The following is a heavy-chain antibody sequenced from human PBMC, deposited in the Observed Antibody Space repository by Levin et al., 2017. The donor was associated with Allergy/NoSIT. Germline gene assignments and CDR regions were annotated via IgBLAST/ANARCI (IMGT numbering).Heavy chain of an antibody. D-gene: IGHD3-9*01. Sequence: ASVKVSCKASGYTFTSYDINWVRQATGQGLEWMGWMNPNSGNTGYAQKFQGRVTMTRNTSISTAYMELSSLRSEDTALYYCARGGALPYYDILTGYYNYFDYWGQGTLVTVSS. CDR1: GYTFTSYD. J-gene: IGHJ4*02. V-gene: IGHV1-8*01. CDR2: MNPNSGNT. CDR3: ARGGALPYYDILTGYYNYFDY.